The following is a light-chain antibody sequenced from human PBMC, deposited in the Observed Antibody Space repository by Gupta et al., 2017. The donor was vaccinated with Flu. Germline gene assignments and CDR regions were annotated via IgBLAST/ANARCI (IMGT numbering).Light chain of an antibody. V-gene: IGKV3-20*01. CDR2: GAS. CDR3: QQYGSSPWT. Sequence: AWYQQRPGQAPRLLIFGASNRGTGIPDRFSGCGSGPDFTLPISRLEPEEFAVYCCQQYGSSPWTFGQGTKVEIK. J-gene: IGKJ1*01.